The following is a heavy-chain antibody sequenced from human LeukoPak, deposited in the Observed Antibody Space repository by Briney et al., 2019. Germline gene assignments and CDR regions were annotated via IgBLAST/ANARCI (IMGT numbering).Heavy chain of an antibody. CDR2: IYPSGST. Sequence: SETLSLTCTVSGGSFSTYYWNWIRQPAGKGLEWIGRIYPSGSTSYNPSLKSRVTMSVDTSKNQFSLKLSSVTAADTAVYYCAKDLVAVAGTFSDWGQGTLVTVSS. D-gene: IGHD6-19*01. V-gene: IGHV4-4*07. J-gene: IGHJ4*02. CDR1: GGSFSTYY. CDR3: AKDLVAVAGTFSD.